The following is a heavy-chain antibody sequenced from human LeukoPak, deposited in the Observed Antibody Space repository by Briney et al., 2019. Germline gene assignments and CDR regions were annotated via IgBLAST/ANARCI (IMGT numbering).Heavy chain of an antibody. D-gene: IGHD2-15*01. V-gene: IGHV3-74*01. CDR2: IISDGSAT. CDR1: GFTFSSYW. Sequence: GGSLRLSCAASGFTFSSYWMQWVRQAPGKGLVWVSRIISDGSATNYADSVKGRFTISRDNAKNTLYLQMNSLRVEDTAVYYCARDRVPYCSGVSCSVDVWGQGTTVTVSS. J-gene: IGHJ6*02. CDR3: ARDRVPYCSGVSCSVDV.